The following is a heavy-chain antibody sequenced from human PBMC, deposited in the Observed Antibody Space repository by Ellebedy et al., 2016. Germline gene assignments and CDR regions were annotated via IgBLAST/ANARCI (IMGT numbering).Heavy chain of an antibody. CDR2: ISGYNGNT. V-gene: IGHV1-18*01. D-gene: IGHD6-19*01. Sequence: ASVKVSCKASGYAFITYGVTWVRQAPGQGLEWMGWISGYNGNTRYAQKFQGRVTLTTDTSASTAYMELRSLTSDDTAVYYCATVGAVAGTTQFDYWGQGTLVTVSS. CDR3: ATVGAVAGTTQFDY. J-gene: IGHJ4*02. CDR1: GYAFITYG.